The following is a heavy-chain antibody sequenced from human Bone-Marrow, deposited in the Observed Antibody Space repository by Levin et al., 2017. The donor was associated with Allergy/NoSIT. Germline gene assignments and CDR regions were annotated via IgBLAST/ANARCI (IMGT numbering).Heavy chain of an antibody. CDR2: ISGSGGST. CDR1: GFTFSSYA. V-gene: IGHV3-23*01. J-gene: IGHJ6*03. D-gene: IGHD2-2*01. Sequence: GGSLRLSCAASGFTFSSYAMSWVRQAPGKGLEWVSAISGSGGSTYYADSVKGRFTISRDNSKNTLYLQMNSLRAEDTAVYYCAKEVVPAATSALVGMDGWGKGTTVTVSS. CDR3: AKEVVPAATSALVGMDG.